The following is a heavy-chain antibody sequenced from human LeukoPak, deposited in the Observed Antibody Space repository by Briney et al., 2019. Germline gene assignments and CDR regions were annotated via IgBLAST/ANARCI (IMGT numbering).Heavy chain of an antibody. CDR1: GFTFTNAW. J-gene: IGHJ5*01. V-gene: IGHV3-48*02. CDR2: IGTSSGAI. Sequence: PGGSLRLSCAASGFTFTNAWMNWVRQAPGKGLEWVSFIGTSSGAIYYADSVKGRFTISRDNARKSLYLQMNSLRDEDTAVYYCARNLDSWGQGALVTVSS. CDR3: ARNLDS.